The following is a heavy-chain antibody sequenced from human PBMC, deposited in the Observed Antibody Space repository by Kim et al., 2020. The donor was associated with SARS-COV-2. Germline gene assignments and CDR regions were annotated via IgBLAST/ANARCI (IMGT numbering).Heavy chain of an antibody. V-gene: IGHV3-48*02. CDR3: AGICCGSGWPLSFDY. Sequence: GAGKGRVPIARDNDKNSLYLQLNSLRDEDTAVYYCAGICCGSGWPLSFDYWGQGTLVTVSS. D-gene: IGHD6-19*01. J-gene: IGHJ4*02.